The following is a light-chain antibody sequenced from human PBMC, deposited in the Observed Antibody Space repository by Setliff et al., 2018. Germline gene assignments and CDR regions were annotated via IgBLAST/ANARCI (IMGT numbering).Light chain of an antibody. V-gene: IGLV2-11*01. CDR2: EVT. Sequence: QSVLAQPASVSGSPGQSITISCTGTSSDVGLYDYVSWYQQHPGKAPKLIISEVTVRPSGVPDRFSGSKSGNTASLTISGLQAEDEADYYCSSYAGNYIFVFGGGTKGTVL. CDR3: SSYAGNYIFV. CDR1: SSDVGLYDY. J-gene: IGLJ2*01.